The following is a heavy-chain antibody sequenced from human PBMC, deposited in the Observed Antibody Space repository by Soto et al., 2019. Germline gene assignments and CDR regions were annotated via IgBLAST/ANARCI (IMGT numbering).Heavy chain of an antibody. CDR3: ARERVLGALYWFEP. D-gene: IGHD1-26*01. CDR2: IYSGGST. V-gene: IGHV3-53*01. CDR1: GFTVSSNY. Sequence: PGGSLRLSCSASGFTVSSNYMSWVRQAPGKGLEWVSVIYSGGSTYYADSVKGRFTISRDNSKNTLYLQMNSLRAEDTAVYYCARERVLGALYWFEPWGQGPLDTV. J-gene: IGHJ5*02.